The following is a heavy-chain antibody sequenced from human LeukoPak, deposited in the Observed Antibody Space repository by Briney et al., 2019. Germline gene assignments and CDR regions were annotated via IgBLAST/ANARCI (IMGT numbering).Heavy chain of an antibody. CDR3: AGYCGGGTCNAAGY. D-gene: IGHD2-15*01. CDR2: ISSGGSTI. V-gene: IGHV3-11*01. CDR1: GFTFSDYY. Sequence: PGGSLRLSCAASGFTFSDYYMSWIRQAPGKGLEWVSYISSGGSTIYYADSVKGRFTTSRDNARNSLYLQMNSLRAEDTAVYYCAGYCGGGTCNAAGYWGQGTLVTVSS. J-gene: IGHJ4*02.